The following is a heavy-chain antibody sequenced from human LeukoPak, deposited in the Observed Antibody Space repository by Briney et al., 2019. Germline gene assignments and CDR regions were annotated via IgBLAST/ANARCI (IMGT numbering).Heavy chain of an antibody. CDR2: INYSGST. CDR3: ASFGYSYDYYFDY. V-gene: IGHV4-39*01. Sequence: SETLSLTCTVSGGSITRSSNYWGWIRQPPGRGLEWIGTINYSGSTYYNPSLKSRLTISVDTSKSQSSLKLSSVTAADTAVYYCASFGYSYDYYFDYWGQGTLVTVSS. J-gene: IGHJ4*02. CDR1: GGSITRSSNY. D-gene: IGHD5-18*01.